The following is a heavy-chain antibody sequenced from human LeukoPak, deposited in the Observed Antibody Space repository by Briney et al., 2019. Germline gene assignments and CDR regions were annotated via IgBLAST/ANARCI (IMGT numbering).Heavy chain of an antibody. D-gene: IGHD1-26*01. CDR2: ISGSGGNT. CDR1: GFTFSSYA. CDR3: AREDGSQLDY. V-gene: IGHV3-23*01. Sequence: GGSLRLSCAASGFTFSSYAMRWVRQAPGKGLEWVSAISGSGGNTYYADSVKGRFTISRDNAKSSLCLQMDSLRAGDTAVYYCAREDGSQLDYWGRGTLVTVSS. J-gene: IGHJ4*02.